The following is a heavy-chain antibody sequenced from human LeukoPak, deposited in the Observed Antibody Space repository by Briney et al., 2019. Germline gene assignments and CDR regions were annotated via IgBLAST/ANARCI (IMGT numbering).Heavy chain of an antibody. J-gene: IGHJ4*02. Sequence: TSETLSLTCTVSGGSISSYYWSWIRQPPGKGLEWIGYIYYSGSTNYNPSLKSRVTISVDTSKNQFSLKLSSVAAADTAVYYCARGHLLWFGEFTPYFDYWGQGTLVTVPS. D-gene: IGHD3-10*01. CDR2: IYYSGST. V-gene: IGHV4-59*01. CDR1: GGSISSYY. CDR3: ARGHLLWFGEFTPYFDY.